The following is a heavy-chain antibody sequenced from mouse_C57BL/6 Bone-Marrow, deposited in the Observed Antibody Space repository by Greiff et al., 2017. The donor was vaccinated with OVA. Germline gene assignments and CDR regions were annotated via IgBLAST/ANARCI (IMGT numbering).Heavy chain of an antibody. Sequence: DVKLVESGGGLVQPGGSLSLSCAASGFTFTDYYMSWVRQPPGKALEWLGFIRNKANGYTTEYSASVKGRFTISRDNSQSILYLQMNALRAEDSATYYCARGGYDAYYFDYWGQGTTLTVSS. CDR3: ARGGYDAYYFDY. CDR1: GFTFTDYY. D-gene: IGHD2-2*01. V-gene: IGHV7-3*01. J-gene: IGHJ2*01. CDR2: IRNKANGYTT.